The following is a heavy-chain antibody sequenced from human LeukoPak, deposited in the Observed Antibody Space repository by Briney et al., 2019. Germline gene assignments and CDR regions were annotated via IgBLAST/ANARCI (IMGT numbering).Heavy chain of an antibody. CDR3: AKDLRKRYSSGWLDWDY. Sequence: ETLSLTCAVYGGSFSGYYWSWIRQAPGKGLEWVSAISGSGGSTYYADSVKGRFTISRDNSKNTLYLQMNSLRAEDTAVYYCAKDLRKRYSSGWLDWDYWGQGTLVTVSS. D-gene: IGHD6-19*01. V-gene: IGHV3-23*01. CDR1: GGSFSGYY. J-gene: IGHJ4*02. CDR2: ISGSGGST.